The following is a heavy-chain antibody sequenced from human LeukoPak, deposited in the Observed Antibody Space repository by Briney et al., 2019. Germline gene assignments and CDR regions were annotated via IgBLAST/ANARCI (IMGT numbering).Heavy chain of an antibody. CDR2: IYYSGST. CDR1: GRSISSSSYY. CDR3: ARHRKDSSSWYGDWFDP. Sequence: SDPLSLTCTVCGRSISSSSYYWRWIRQPPGKGLEWIESIYYSGSTYYNPSLKSRVTISVDTSKNQFSLKLSSVTAADTAVYYCARHRKDSSSWYGDWFDPWGQGTLVTVSS. V-gene: IGHV4-39*01. J-gene: IGHJ5*02. D-gene: IGHD6-13*01.